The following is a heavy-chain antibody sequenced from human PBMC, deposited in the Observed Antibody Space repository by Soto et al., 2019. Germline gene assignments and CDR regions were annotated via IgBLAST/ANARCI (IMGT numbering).Heavy chain of an antibody. CDR3: AKRPGGGGY. D-gene: IGHD3-10*01. V-gene: IGHV3-53*01. CDR1: GFTVSNNY. Sequence: EVQLVESGGGLIQPGGSLRLSCAVSGFTVSNNYMSWVRQAPGKGLEGVSVIYSGGYTAYGDSVKGRFTISRDNSKNTLFLQIKGPSARHPGVFFWAKRPGGGGYWGQGTLVTVSS. J-gene: IGHJ4*02. CDR2: IYSGGYT.